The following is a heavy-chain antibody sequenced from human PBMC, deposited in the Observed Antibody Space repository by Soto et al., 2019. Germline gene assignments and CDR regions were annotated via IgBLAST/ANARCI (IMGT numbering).Heavy chain of an antibody. CDR3: ARVGSGSYPHYYYYGMDV. Sequence: SQTLSLTCAISGDSVSSNSAAWNWIRQSPSRGLEWLGRTCYRSKWYNDYAVSVKSRITINPDTSKNQFSLQLNSVTPEDTAVYYRARVGSGSYPHYYYYGMDVWGQGTTVTVSS. D-gene: IGHD1-26*01. CDR1: GDSVSSNSAA. J-gene: IGHJ6*02. V-gene: IGHV6-1*01. CDR2: TCYRSKWYN.